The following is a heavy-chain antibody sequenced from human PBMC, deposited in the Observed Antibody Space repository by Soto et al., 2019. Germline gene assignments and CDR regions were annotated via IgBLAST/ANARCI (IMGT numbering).Heavy chain of an antibody. D-gene: IGHD1-7*01. Sequence: GGSLRLSCAASGFTFSSYSMNWVRQAPGKGLEWVSSISSSSSYIYYADSVKGRFTISRDNAKNSLYLQMNSLRAEDTAVYYCARGNWNYVSYYYYGMDVWGQGTTVTVSS. V-gene: IGHV3-21*01. J-gene: IGHJ6*02. CDR3: ARGNWNYVSYYYYGMDV. CDR1: GFTFSSYS. CDR2: ISSSSSYI.